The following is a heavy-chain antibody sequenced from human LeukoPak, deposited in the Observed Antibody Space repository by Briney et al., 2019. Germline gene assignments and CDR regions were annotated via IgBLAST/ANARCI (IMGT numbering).Heavy chain of an antibody. CDR3: ARDLRGDRSFDY. Sequence: AASVKVSCKASGYTFASYGISWVRQAPGQGLEWMGWISAYNGNTNFAQKLQGRVTMTTDTSTSTAYMELSSLRSEDTAVYYCARDLRGDRSFDYWGQGTLVTVSS. CDR1: GYTFASYG. D-gene: IGHD2-21*01. J-gene: IGHJ4*02. V-gene: IGHV1-18*01. CDR2: ISAYNGNT.